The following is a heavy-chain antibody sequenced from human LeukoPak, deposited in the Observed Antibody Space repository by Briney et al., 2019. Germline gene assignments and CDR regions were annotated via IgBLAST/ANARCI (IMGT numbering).Heavy chain of an antibody. J-gene: IGHJ5*02. CDR1: GFTFSSYG. CDR3: AKARLLRSNYDFWSGRNWFDP. V-gene: IGHV3-30*02. D-gene: IGHD3-3*01. CDR2: IRYDGSNK. Sequence: AGGSLRLSCAASGFTFSSYGMHWVRQAPGKGLEWVAFIRYDGSNKYYADSVKGRFTISRDNSKNTLYLQMNSLRAEDTAVYYCAKARLLRSNYDFWSGRNWFDPWGQGTLVTVSS.